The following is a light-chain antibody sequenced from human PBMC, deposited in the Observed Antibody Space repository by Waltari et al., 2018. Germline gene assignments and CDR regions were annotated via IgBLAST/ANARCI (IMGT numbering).Light chain of an antibody. CDR1: SSEVGEFYL. CDR3: CSSVGSSSFVV. Sequence: QSALTQPASVSGSPGQSITFSCTGASSEVGEFYLVSCYQNHPSKATKHIIYQVSNPPSGVSHRFSGSKSGNTASLTISGLQADDEADYSCCSSVGSSSFVVFGGGTKLTVL. J-gene: IGLJ2*01. CDR2: QVS. V-gene: IGLV2-23*02.